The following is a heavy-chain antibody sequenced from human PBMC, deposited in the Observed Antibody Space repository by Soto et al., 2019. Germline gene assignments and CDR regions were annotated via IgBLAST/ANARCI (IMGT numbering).Heavy chain of an antibody. CDR3: ARVVDTAMGPNWFDP. CDR2: INPSGGST. D-gene: IGHD5-18*01. CDR1: GYTFTNYY. J-gene: IGHJ5*02. Sequence: ASVKVSCKASGYTFTNYYMHWVRQAPGQGLEWMGIINPSGGSTIYAQKFQGRVTMTRDTSTSTVNMELSSLRSEDTAVYYCARVVDTAMGPNWFDPWGQGTLVTVDS. V-gene: IGHV1-46*01.